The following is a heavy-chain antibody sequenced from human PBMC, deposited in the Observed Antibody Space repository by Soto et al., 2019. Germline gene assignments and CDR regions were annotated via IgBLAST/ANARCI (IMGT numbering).Heavy chain of an antibody. CDR1: GYTLTELS. CDR3: ARDDQKWLAYFYY. J-gene: IGHJ4*02. D-gene: IGHD6-19*01. V-gene: IGHV1-24*01. Sequence: ASVKLSCKVSGYTLTELSMHWVRQAPGKGLERMGGFDPEDGETIYAQKFQGRVTMTEDTSTNTAYMELRSLRSDDTAVYYCARDDQKWLAYFYYWGQGTLVTVS. CDR2: FDPEDGET.